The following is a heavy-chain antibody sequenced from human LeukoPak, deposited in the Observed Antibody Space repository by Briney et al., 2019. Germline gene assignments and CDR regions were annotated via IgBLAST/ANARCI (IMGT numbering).Heavy chain of an antibody. CDR3: AAYNLPPDGMGV. V-gene: IGHV3-7*01. Sequence: GGSLRLPCAASGFTFSSHWMIWVRQAPGKGLEWVANIKQDGSERFYVDSVKGRFTISRDNAKNSLFLQMNSLRAEDTAVYYCAAYNLPPDGMGVWGQGTSVTVSS. CDR1: GFTFSSHW. CDR2: IKQDGSER. D-gene: IGHD5-24*01. J-gene: IGHJ6*02.